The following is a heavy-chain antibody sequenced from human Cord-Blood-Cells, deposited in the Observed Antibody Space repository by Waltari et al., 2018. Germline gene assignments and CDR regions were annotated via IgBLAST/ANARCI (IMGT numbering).Heavy chain of an antibody. V-gene: IGHV4-39*01. Sequence: QLQLQESGPGLVKPSETLSLPCTVPGGSLSSSSYYWGWVRQPPGKGMEWIGSIYYSGSTYYNPFLKSRVTISVDTSKNQFSLKLSSVTAADTAVYYCARPRGSGSYYDAFDIWGQGTMVTVSS. D-gene: IGHD3-10*01. J-gene: IGHJ3*02. CDR1: GGSLSSSSYY. CDR2: IYYSGST. CDR3: ARPRGSGSYYDAFDI.